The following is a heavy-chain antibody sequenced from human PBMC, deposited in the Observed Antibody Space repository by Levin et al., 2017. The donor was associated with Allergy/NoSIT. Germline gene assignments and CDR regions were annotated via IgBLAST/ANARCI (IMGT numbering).Heavy chain of an antibody. J-gene: IGHJ4*02. Sequence: GGSLRLSCAASGFTFSSFGMHWVRQAPGKGLEWVAVISYDGNDKYYADSVKGRFTISRDNPKNTLYLQMNSLRTEDTAVYYCAKDIVFGTSSWALDYWGQGTLVTVSS. V-gene: IGHV3-30*18. CDR1: GFTFSSFG. D-gene: IGHD6-13*01. CDR3: AKDIVFGTSSWALDY. CDR2: ISYDGNDK.